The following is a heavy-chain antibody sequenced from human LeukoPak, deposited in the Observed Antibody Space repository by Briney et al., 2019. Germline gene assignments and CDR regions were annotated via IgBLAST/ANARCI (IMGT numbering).Heavy chain of an antibody. CDR3: ATESGQRWELD. J-gene: IGHJ4*02. CDR2: FDPEDGET. V-gene: IGHV1-24*01. D-gene: IGHD1-26*01. Sequence: ASVKVSCKASGFNFINSAMQWVRQAPGKGLEWMGGFDPEDGETIYAQKFQGRVTMTEDTSTDTAYMELSSLRPEDTAVYYCATESGQRWELDWGQGTLVTVSS. CDR1: GFNFINSA.